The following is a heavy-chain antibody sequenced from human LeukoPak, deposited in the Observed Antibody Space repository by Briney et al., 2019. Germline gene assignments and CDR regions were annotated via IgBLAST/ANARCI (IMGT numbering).Heavy chain of an antibody. CDR2: ISGSGGST. CDR1: GFTFDDYG. J-gene: IGHJ4*02. V-gene: IGHV3-23*01. Sequence: GGSLRLSCAASGFTFDDYGMSWVRQAPGKGLEWVSAISGSGGSTYYADSVKGRFTISRDNSKNTLYLQMNSLRAEDTAVYYCAKDRWAVAGTSPQYWGQGTLVTVSS. D-gene: IGHD6-19*01. CDR3: AKDRWAVAGTSPQY.